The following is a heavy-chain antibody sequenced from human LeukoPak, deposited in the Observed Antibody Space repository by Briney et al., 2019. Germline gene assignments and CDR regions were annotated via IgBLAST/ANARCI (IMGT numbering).Heavy chain of an antibody. CDR3: ARTQYCGGDCYPFDY. D-gene: IGHD2-21*02. CDR1: GYTFTSYA. Sequence: ASVKVSCKASGYTFTSYAMNWVRQAPGQGLEWMGWINTNTGNPTYAQGFTGRFVFSLDTSVSTAYLQISSLKAEDTAVYYCARTQYCGGDCYPFDYWGQGTLVTVSS. J-gene: IGHJ4*02. V-gene: IGHV7-4-1*02. CDR2: INTNTGNP.